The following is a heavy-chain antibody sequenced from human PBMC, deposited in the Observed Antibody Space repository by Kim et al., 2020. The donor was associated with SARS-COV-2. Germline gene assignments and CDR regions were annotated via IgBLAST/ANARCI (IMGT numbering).Heavy chain of an antibody. CDR2: INSDGSST. D-gene: IGHD5-12*01. CDR3: ARGGDGYNYGYDY. J-gene: IGHJ4*02. Sequence: GGSLRLSCAASGFTFSSYWMHWVRQAPGKGLVWVSRINSDGSSTSYADSVKGRFTISRDNAKNTLYLQMNSLRAEDTAVYYCARGGDGYNYGYDYWGQGTLVTVSS. V-gene: IGHV3-74*01. CDR1: GFTFSSYW.